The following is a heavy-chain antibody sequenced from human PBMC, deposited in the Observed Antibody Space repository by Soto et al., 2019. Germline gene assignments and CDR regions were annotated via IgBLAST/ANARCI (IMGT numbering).Heavy chain of an antibody. Sequence: GWSLRLSCAASGFTFSNYGMHWVRQAPGKGLEWVAVISKDGSNKYYADSVQGRFTISRDNSKNTLFLQMNSLIPEDTAVYYCATDFFDYGDDSWFHTWGQGTLVTVYS. D-gene: IGHD4-17*01. CDR2: ISKDGSNK. CDR1: GFTFSNYG. CDR3: ATDFFDYGDDSWFHT. J-gene: IGHJ5*02. V-gene: IGHV3-30*03.